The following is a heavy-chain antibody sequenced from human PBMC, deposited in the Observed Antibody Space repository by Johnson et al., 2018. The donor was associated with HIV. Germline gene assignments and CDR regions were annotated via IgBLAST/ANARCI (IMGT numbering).Heavy chain of an antibody. CDR3: ARGGATLLDAFYI. CDR1: GFIFNTYA. D-gene: IGHD1-26*01. V-gene: IGHV3-64*01. J-gene: IGHJ3*02. Sequence: VQLVESGGGLVRPGGSLRLSCEASGFIFNTYAMHWVRQAPGKGLEFVSTITSNGESTYYANSVKGRFTISRDNSKNTLYLQMGSLRGEDMAGYYCARGGATLLDAFYIWGRGTMVTVSS. CDR2: ITSNGEST.